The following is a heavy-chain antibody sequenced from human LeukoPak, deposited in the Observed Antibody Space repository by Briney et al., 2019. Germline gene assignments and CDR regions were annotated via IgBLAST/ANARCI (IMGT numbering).Heavy chain of an antibody. J-gene: IGHJ4*02. V-gene: IGHV4-61*02. CDR1: GGSISSSSYY. CDR3: AREREGPYGYLGY. CDR2: IYTSGNT. D-gene: IGHD4-17*01. Sequence: PSETLSLTCTVSGGSISSSSYYWSWIRQPAGKGLEWIGRIYTSGNTNYNPSLKSRVTLSLDTSKNQFSLRLSSVTAADTAVYYCAREREGPYGYLGYWGQGTLVTVSS.